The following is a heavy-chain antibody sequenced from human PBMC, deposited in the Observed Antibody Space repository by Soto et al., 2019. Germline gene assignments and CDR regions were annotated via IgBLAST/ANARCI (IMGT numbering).Heavy chain of an antibody. CDR2: IYWDDVK. J-gene: IGHJ6*03. CDR3: AYTARRWKATGAFYYMDV. Sequence: QITLNESGPTLVKPTQTLTLTCAFSGFSLSTSGVGVGWIRQPPGKAPEWLALIYWDDVKRYSPSLKTRLTITKDTSTNQVVLTMTKMDPVDTATYYCAYTARRWKATGAFYYMDVWGKGTTVTVSS. D-gene: IGHD1-1*01. V-gene: IGHV2-5*02. CDR1: GFSLSTSGVG.